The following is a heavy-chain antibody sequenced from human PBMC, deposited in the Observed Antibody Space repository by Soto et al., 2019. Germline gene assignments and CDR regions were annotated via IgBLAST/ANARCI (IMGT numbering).Heavy chain of an antibody. Sequence: ASVKVSCKASGYTFTSYGISWVRQAPGQGLEWMGWISAYNGNTNYAQKLQGRVTMTTDTSTSTAYMEVSSLRSEDTAVDYCSRGDPGETSPFDHWGQRTLVTVSS. J-gene: IGHJ4*02. CDR2: ISAYNGNT. D-gene: IGHD3-10*01. CDR1: GYTFTSYG. V-gene: IGHV1-18*01. CDR3: SRGDPGETSPFDH.